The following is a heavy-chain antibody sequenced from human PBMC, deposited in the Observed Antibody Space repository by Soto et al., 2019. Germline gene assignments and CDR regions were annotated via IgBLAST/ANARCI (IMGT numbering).Heavy chain of an antibody. V-gene: IGHV3-30*18. CDR3: AKDSTSWSIDY. J-gene: IGHJ4*02. CDR1: CFEFSSYN. Sequence: QVQLVESGGGVDQPGRSLRLSCAASCFEFSSYNIHWVRQAPGKGLEWVAIISVDGDKKHYADSVKGRVTISRDNSKNTLYLQMNNLATEDTAVYYCAKDSTSWSIDYWGQGTLVTVSS. D-gene: IGHD2-2*01. CDR2: ISVDGDKK.